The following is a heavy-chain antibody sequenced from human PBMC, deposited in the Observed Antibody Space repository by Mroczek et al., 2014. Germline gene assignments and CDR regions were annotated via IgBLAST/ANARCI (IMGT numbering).Heavy chain of an antibody. CDR3: AMAYSSFPFPFDY. V-gene: IGHV4-59*01. CDR2: IYYSGST. Sequence: QVQLVQSGPGLVKPSETLSLTCTVSGGSISSYYWSWIRQPPGKGLEWIGYIYYSGSTNYNPSLKSRVTISVDTSKNQFSLKLSSVTAADTVVYYCAMAYSSFPFPFDYWGQGTLVTVSS. CDR1: GGSISSYY. J-gene: IGHJ4*02. D-gene: IGHD6-6*01.